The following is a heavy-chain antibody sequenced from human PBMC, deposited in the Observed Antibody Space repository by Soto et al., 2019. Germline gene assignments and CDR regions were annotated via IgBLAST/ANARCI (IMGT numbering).Heavy chain of an antibody. D-gene: IGHD1-7*01. J-gene: IGHJ3*01. CDR1: GFTFNTYV. CDR2: ISYSADKT. Sequence: EVQLLASGGGLVQPGGSLRLSCAASGFTFNTYVMNWVRQAPGKGVEWVSTISYSADKTHYADSVKGRFTISRANSRDTLFLQMNSLRADDAAVYYCARRARTATTNWGAFDVWGQGTMVTVSS. CDR3: ARRARTATTNWGAFDV. V-gene: IGHV3-23*01.